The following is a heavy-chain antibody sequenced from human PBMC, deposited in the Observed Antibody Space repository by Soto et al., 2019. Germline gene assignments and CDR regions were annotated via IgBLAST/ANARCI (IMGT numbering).Heavy chain of an antibody. CDR3: ARGPPPHYDILTGYYRAEGNWFDP. CDR1: GGYFSGYY. V-gene: IGHV4-34*01. CDR2: INHSGST. D-gene: IGHD3-9*01. J-gene: IGHJ5*02. Sequence: QVQLQQWGAGLLKPSETLSLTCAVYGGYFSGYYWSWIRQPPGKWLEWIGEINHSGSTNYNPSLKSRVTISVDTSKNQFSLKLSSVTAADTAVYYCARGPPPHYDILTGYYRAEGNWFDPWGQGTLVTVSS.